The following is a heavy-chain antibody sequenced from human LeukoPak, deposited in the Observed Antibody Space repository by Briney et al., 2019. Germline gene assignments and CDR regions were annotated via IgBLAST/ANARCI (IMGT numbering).Heavy chain of an antibody. J-gene: IGHJ6*03. CDR1: GFTFDDYA. CDR2: ISWDGGST. V-gene: IGHV3-43D*03. Sequence: GGSLRLSCAASGFTFDDYAMHWVRQAPGKGLEWVSLISWDGGSTYYADSVKGRFTISRDNSKNSLYLQMNSLIAEDTALYYCAKDMNYYYMDVWGKGTTVTVSS. CDR3: AKDMNYYYMDV.